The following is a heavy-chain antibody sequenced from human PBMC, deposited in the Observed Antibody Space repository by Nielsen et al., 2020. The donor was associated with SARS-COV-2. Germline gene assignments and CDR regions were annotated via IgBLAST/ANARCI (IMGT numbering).Heavy chain of an antibody. D-gene: IGHD3-9*01. CDR3: ARLNYDILTKYYYYGMDV. CDR1: GYSFTSYW. Sequence: GESLKISCKGSGYSFTSYWISWVRQMPGKGLEWMGRIDPSDSYTNYSPSFQGHVTISADKSISTAYLQWSSLKASDTAMHYCARLNYDILTKYYYYGMDVWGQGTTVTVSS. CDR2: IDPSDSYT. J-gene: IGHJ6*02. V-gene: IGHV5-10-1*01.